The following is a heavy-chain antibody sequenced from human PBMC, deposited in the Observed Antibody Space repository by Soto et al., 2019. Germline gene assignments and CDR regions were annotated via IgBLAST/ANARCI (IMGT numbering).Heavy chain of an antibody. J-gene: IGHJ4*02. CDR1: GFTFTDYG. V-gene: IGHV3-33*01. CDR3: ARDGRNHYLDY. CDR2: IWYDGGSQ. Sequence: GGSLRLSCAASGFTFTDYGMHWVRQAPGKGLEWVATIWYDGGSQYYADSVKGRFTISRDKSRDTLHLQMNGLSAEDTALYYCARDGRNHYLDYWGQGTLVTVSS.